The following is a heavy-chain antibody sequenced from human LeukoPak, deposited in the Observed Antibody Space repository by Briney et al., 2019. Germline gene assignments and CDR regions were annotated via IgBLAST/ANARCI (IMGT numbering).Heavy chain of an antibody. CDR2: MYYSGST. D-gene: IGHD3-10*01. V-gene: IGHV4-39*07. Sequence: SETLSLTCTVSGISISRGKYYWGWIRQPPGKGLEWSGSMYYSGSTYYNPSLKSRVTISVDTSKNQFSLKLSSVTAADTAVYYCARGSVRGEFDPWGQGTLVTVSS. CDR3: ARGSVRGEFDP. J-gene: IGHJ5*02. CDR1: GISISRGKYY.